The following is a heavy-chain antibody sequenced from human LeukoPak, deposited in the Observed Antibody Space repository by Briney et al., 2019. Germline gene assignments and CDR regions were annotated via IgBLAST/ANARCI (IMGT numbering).Heavy chain of an antibody. J-gene: IGHJ6*03. CDR3: ASNRRSYYYYMDV. CDR1: GFTFSSYA. V-gene: IGHV3-30-3*01. CDR2: ISYDGSNK. D-gene: IGHD1-14*01. Sequence: GGSLRPFCAASGFTFSSYAMHWVRQAPGKGLEWVAVISYDGSNKYYADSVKGRFTISRDNSKNTLYLQMNSLRAEDAAVYYCASNRRSYYYYMDVWGKGTTVTVSS.